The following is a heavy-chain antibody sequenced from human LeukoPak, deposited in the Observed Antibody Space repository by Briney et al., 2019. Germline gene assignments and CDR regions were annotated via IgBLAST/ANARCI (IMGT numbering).Heavy chain of an antibody. CDR3: ARELMTTVTTHYYYYYMDV. CDR1: GGTFSSYA. J-gene: IGHJ6*03. D-gene: IGHD4-17*01. V-gene: IGHV1-69*05. CDR2: IIPIFGIA. Sequence: SVKVSCKASGGTFSSYAISWVRQAPGQGLEWMGRIIPIFGIANYAQKFQGRVTITTDESTSTAYMELSSLRSEDTAVYYCARELMTTVTTHYYYYYMDVWGKGTTVTVSS.